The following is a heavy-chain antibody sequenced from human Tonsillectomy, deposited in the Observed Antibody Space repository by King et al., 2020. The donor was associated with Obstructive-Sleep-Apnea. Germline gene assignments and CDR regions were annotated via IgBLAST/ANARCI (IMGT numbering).Heavy chain of an antibody. CDR3: ARGYSYGYFDY. D-gene: IGHD5-18*01. V-gene: IGHV1-3*01. CDR1: GYTFTSYA. CDR2: INAGNGNT. Sequence: QLVQSGAEVKKPGASVKVSCKASGYTFTSYAMHWVRQAPGQRLEWRGWINAGNGNTNYSQKFQGRGTITRDTSASTAYMELSSLRSEDTAVYYCARGYSYGYFDYWGQGTLVTVSS. J-gene: IGHJ4*02.